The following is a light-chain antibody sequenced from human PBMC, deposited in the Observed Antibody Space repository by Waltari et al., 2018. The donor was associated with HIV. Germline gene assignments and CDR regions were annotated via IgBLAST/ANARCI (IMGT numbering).Light chain of an antibody. V-gene: IGLV1-51*01. CDR3: GTWDSSLSAWV. Sequence: QSVLTQPPSVSAAPGQKVSISCSGSSSNTGNNYVSWYQKLPGTAPKLLIYDNDKRPSGIPDRFSGSKSGPSATLGITGLQTGDEADYYCGTWDSSLSAWVFGGGTKLTVL. CDR1: SSNTGNNY. J-gene: IGLJ3*02. CDR2: DND.